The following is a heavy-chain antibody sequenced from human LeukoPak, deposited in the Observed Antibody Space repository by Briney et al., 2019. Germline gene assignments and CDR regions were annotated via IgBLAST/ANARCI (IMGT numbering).Heavy chain of an antibody. Sequence: GASVKVSCKASGYTFTSYGISWVRQAAGQRGEWMGWISAYNGNTNYAQKLQGRVTMTTDTSTSTAYMELRSLRSDDTAVYYCARESGSGSPLYYFDYWGQGTLVTVSS. J-gene: IGHJ4*02. V-gene: IGHV1-18*01. D-gene: IGHD3-10*01. CDR2: ISAYNGNT. CDR3: ARESGSGSPLYYFDY. CDR1: GYTFTSYG.